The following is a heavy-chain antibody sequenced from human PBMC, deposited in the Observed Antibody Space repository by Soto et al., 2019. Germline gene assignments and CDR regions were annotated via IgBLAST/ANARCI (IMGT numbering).Heavy chain of an antibody. CDR2: IYYSGSA. Sequence: SETLSLTCTVSGGSISSYYWSWIRQPPGKGLEWIGYIYYSGSANYNPSLKSRVTISVDTSRNQFSLKLSSVTAADTAVYYCARKGASFDYWGQGTLVTVSS. CDR3: ARKGASFDY. V-gene: IGHV4-59*01. CDR1: GGSISSYY. J-gene: IGHJ4*02. D-gene: IGHD3-16*01.